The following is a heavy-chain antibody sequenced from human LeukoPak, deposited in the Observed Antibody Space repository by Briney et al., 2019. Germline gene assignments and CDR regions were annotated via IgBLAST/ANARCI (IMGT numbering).Heavy chain of an antibody. V-gene: IGHV4-39*01. CDR2: IYYSGST. J-gene: IGHJ3*02. CDR1: GGSISSSSYY. Sequence: SETLSLTCTVSGGSISSSSYYWGWIRQPPGKGLEWIGSIYYSGSTYYNASLKSRVTISADTSKNQFSLRLSSVTAADTAVFYCARRATHLGAFDIWGQGTMVTVSS. CDR3: ARRATHLGAFDI.